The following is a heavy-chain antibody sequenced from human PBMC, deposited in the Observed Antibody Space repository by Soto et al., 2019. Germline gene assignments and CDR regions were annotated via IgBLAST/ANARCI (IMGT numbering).Heavy chain of an antibody. D-gene: IGHD3-3*01. CDR1: GGSISSYY. J-gene: IGHJ6*03. Sequence: PSETLSLTCTVSGGSISSYYWSWIRQPPGKGLEWIGYIYYSGSTNYNPSLKSRVTISVDTSKNQFSLKLSSVTAADTAVYYCARVQGYYDFWLGLYYYYYMDVWGKGTTVTVSS. CDR2: IYYSGST. CDR3: ARVQGYYDFWLGLYYYYYMDV. V-gene: IGHV4-59*01.